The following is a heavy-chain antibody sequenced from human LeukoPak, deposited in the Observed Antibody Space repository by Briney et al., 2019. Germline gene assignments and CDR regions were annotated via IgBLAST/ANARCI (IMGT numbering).Heavy chain of an antibody. CDR3: AREAQGYNYGQYYFDS. V-gene: IGHV4-38-2*02. D-gene: IGHD5-18*01. CDR2: INPSGGT. CDR1: GSSISSDYY. J-gene: IGHJ4*02. Sequence: SETLSLTCSVAGSSISSDYYWAWIRQPPGKGLEWLANINPSGGTYYTPSLRRRITISVDTSKSQFSLRLSSVIAADTAVYYCAREAQGYNYGQYYFDSWGQGTLVTVSS.